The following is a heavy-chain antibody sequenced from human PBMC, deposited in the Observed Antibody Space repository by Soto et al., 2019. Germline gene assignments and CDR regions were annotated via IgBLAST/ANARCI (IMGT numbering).Heavy chain of an antibody. CDR1: GLTFSRYG. Sequence: QVRLVESGRGVVHPGTSLRLSCVASGLTFSRYGVHWVRQAPGKGLEWVAGIWHDGSKKYYADSVKGRFTISRDNSKNTVFLQMSSLRASDTARYYCATDGDLGDFDNWGQGALVTVSS. D-gene: IGHD2-21*02. V-gene: IGHV3-33*03. CDR3: ATDGDLGDFDN. J-gene: IGHJ4*02. CDR2: IWHDGSKK.